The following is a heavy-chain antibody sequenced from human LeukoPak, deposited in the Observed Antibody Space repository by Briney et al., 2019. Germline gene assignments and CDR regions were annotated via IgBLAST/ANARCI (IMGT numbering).Heavy chain of an antibody. CDR3: ARDLAAAGSNDY. CDR2: IIPIFGTA. CDR1: GGTFSSYA. J-gene: IGHJ4*02. D-gene: IGHD6-13*01. V-gene: IGHV1-69*13. Sequence: ASVKVSCKASGGTFSSYAISWVRQAPGQELEWMGGIIPIFGTANYAQKFQGRVTITADESTSTAYMELRSLNSDDTAVYYCARDLAAAGSNDYWGQGTLVTVSS.